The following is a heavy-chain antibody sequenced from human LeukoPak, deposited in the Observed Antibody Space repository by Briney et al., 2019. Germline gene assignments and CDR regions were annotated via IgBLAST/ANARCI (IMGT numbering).Heavy chain of an antibody. CDR2: ISWDGGST. Sequence: HSGESLRLSCAASGFTFDDYTMHWVRHPPGKGLGWVSLISWDGGSTYYADSVKGRFTISRDNSKNSLYLQMNSLRTEDTALYYCAKAGYCSGGSCYDYMDVWGKGTTVTVPS. V-gene: IGHV3-43*01. D-gene: IGHD2-15*01. CDR3: AKAGYCSGGSCYDYMDV. J-gene: IGHJ6*03. CDR1: GFTFDDYT.